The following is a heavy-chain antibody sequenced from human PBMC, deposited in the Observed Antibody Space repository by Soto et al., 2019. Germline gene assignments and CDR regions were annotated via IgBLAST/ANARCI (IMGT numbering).Heavy chain of an antibody. V-gene: IGHV1-18*01. CDR2: ISGYNGNI. Sequence: QVQLLQSGAEVKKPGASVKVSCKASGYMFNTYGITWVRQAPGQGLEWRGWISGYNGNIDYAQKFEGRVTMTTATSTSTAYMELKSLTSDDTAVYYCARTYGSGDYFLPFEYWGQGTPVSVSS. CDR1: GYMFNTYG. D-gene: IGHD3-10*01. J-gene: IGHJ4*02. CDR3: ARTYGSGDYFLPFEY.